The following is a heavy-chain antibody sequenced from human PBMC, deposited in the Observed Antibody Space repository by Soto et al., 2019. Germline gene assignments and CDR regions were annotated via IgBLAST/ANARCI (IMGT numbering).Heavy chain of an antibody. CDR1: GYSFTSYW. D-gene: IGHD3-10*01. V-gene: IGHV5-51*01. J-gene: IGHJ6*03. Sequence: PGESLKISCKGSGYSFTSYWIGWVRQMPGKGLEWMGIIYPGDSDTRYSPSFQGQVTISADKSISTAYLQWSSLKASDTAMYYCARHYPISRGVHYYYYMDVWGKWTTVTVSS. CDR2: IYPGDSDT. CDR3: ARHYPISRGVHYYYYMDV.